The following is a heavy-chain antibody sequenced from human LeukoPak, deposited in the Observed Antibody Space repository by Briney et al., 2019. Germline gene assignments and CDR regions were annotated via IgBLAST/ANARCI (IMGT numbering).Heavy chain of an antibody. J-gene: IGHJ4*02. CDR2: IYSGST. CDR3: ARGRHGYND. CDR1: GGSISSYY. Sequence: SETLSLTCTVSGGSISSYYWSWIRQPPGKGLEWIGYIYSGSTNYNPSLKSRVTMSVDTSKNQLSLKLTSVTAADTAVYYCARGRHGYNDWGQGTLVTVSS. D-gene: IGHD5-24*01. V-gene: IGHV4-59*08.